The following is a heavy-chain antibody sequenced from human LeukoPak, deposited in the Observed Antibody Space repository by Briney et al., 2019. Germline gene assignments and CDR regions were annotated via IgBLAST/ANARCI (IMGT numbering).Heavy chain of an antibody. CDR2: IYYSGST. CDR1: GGSISSSSYY. V-gene: IGHV4-39*01. J-gene: IGHJ4*02. D-gene: IGHD6-19*01. Sequence: PSETLSLTCTVSGGSISSSSYYWGWIRQPPGKGLEWIGSIYYSGSTYYNPSLKSGVTISVDTSKHQFSLKLSSVTAADTAVYYCACRIAVAGTLFDYWGQGTLVTVSS. CDR3: ACRIAVAGTLFDY.